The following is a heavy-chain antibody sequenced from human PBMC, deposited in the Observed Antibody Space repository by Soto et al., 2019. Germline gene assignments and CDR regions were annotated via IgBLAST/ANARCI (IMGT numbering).Heavy chain of an antibody. D-gene: IGHD6-6*01. Sequence: ASVKVSCKASGYTFTSYGISWVRQAPGQGLEWMGWISAYNGNTNYAQKLQGRVTMTTDTSTSTAYMELRSLRSDDTAVYYCARDLEYSSSYYFDYWGQGTLVTGSS. J-gene: IGHJ4*02. CDR3: ARDLEYSSSYYFDY. CDR1: GYTFTSYG. CDR2: ISAYNGNT. V-gene: IGHV1-18*01.